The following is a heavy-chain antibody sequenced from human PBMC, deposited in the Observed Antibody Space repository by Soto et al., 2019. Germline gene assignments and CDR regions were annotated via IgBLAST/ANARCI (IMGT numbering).Heavy chain of an antibody. J-gene: IGHJ5*02. CDR3: AKDPLYSSNWPSNWFAP. V-gene: IGHV3-23*01. Sequence: EVQLLESGGGLVQPGGSLRLSCAASGFTFSSYAMSWVRQAPGKGLEWVSAISGSGGSTYYADSVKGRFTISRDNSKKTLYLQMNSLRAEDTAVYYCAKDPLYSSNWPSNWFAPWGQGTLVTVSS. D-gene: IGHD6-13*01. CDR1: GFTFSSYA. CDR2: ISGSGGST.